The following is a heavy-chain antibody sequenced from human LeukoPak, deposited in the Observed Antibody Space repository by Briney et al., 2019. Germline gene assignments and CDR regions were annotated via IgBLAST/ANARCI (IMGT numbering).Heavy chain of an antibody. D-gene: IGHD5-18*01. CDR1: GGSISSGGYY. V-gene: IGHV4-31*03. J-gene: IGHJ4*02. CDR3: ARARVGYSYGIDY. Sequence: PSQTLSLTCTVSGGSISSGGYYWSWIRQHPGKGLEWIGYIYYSGSTYYNPSLKSRVTISVDTSKNQFSLKLSSVTAADTAVYYCARARVGYSYGIDYWGQGTLVTVSS. CDR2: IYYSGST.